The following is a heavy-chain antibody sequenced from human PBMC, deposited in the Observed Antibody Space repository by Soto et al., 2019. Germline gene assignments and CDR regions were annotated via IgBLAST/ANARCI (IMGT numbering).Heavy chain of an antibody. Sequence: ASVKVSFKASGYTFTSYGISWLRQAPGEGREWMGWISAYNGNTNYAPKLQGRVTMTTDTSTSTAYMELRSLRSDDTAVYYCARKYMYYDFWSGYSPSGWFDPWGQGTLVTVSS. CDR2: ISAYNGNT. J-gene: IGHJ5*02. V-gene: IGHV1-18*04. D-gene: IGHD3-3*01. CDR3: ARKYMYYDFWSGYSPSGWFDP. CDR1: GYTFTSYG.